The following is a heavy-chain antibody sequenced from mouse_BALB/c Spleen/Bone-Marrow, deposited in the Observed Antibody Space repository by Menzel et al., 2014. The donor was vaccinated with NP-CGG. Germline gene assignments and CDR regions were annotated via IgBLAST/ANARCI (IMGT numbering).Heavy chain of an antibody. Sequence: VQLQQSGPELEKPGASVKISCKASGYSFTGYNMNWVKQNNGKSLEWIGNIDPYYGDVNYNQKFKDKATLTVDKSSGTAYMQLKSLTSEDSAVYYCARSGALYGNPLAFWGQGTLVTVSA. CDR3: ARSGALYGNPLAF. V-gene: IGHV1-39*01. CDR2: IDPYYGDV. J-gene: IGHJ3*01. CDR1: GYSFTGYN. D-gene: IGHD2-1*01.